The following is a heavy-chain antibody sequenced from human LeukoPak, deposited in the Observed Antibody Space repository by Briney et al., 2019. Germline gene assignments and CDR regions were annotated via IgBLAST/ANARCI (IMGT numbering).Heavy chain of an antibody. V-gene: IGHV3-73*01. J-gene: IGHJ4*02. Sequence: GGSLRLSCAGSGFTFSDCAIHWVRQAPGRGLEWVARIDSRAKSHATAYAASVRGRFTVSRDDSKSTAWLQMNSLETEDTAVHFCTRDGGSWSHLEFWGQGTLVTVSS. CDR3: TRDGGSWSHLEF. D-gene: IGHD2-15*01. CDR2: IDSRAKSHAT. CDR1: GFTFSDCA.